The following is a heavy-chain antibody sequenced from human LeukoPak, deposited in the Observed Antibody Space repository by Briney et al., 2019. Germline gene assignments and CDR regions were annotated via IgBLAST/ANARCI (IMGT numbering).Heavy chain of an antibody. V-gene: IGHV3-13*01. D-gene: IGHD5-12*01. J-gene: IGHJ4*02. Sequence: GGSLRLSCEASGFTFSTYDMHWVRQATGKGLEWVSAISTAGDTYYLGSVKGRFTISRENAKNSLYLHMNSLRAGDTAVYYCARAGSHRNSGYDYWGQGTLVTVSS. CDR3: ARAGSHRNSGYDY. CDR2: ISTAGDT. CDR1: GFTFSTYD.